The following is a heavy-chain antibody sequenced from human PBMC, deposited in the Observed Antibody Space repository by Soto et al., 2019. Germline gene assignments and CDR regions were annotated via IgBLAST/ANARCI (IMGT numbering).Heavy chain of an antibody. CDR1: GFTFSSYA. CDR3: AKAGASGSYPPYAYFGMDV. D-gene: IGHD1-26*01. CDR2: ISGSGGNA. Sequence: EVQLLESGGGLVQPGGSLRLSCAASGFTFSSYAMSWVRQAPGKGLEWVATISGSGGNAYYADSVKGRFSISRDNSKNTPRLQMNSLRADDTAVYYCAKAGASGSYPPYAYFGMDVWGQGTTVTVSS. V-gene: IGHV3-23*01. J-gene: IGHJ6*02.